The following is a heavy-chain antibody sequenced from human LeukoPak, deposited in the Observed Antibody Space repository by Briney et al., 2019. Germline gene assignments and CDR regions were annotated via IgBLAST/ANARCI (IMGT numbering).Heavy chain of an antibody. CDR2: IYSGGKT. J-gene: IGHJ4*02. CDR1: GFTFSSYY. Sequence: GGSLRLSCAASGFTFSSYYMSWVRQAPGKGLEWVSIIYSGGKTYYADSVKGRLTISRDNSKNTVFLQMNSLRAEDTAVYYCARDLPFDCWGQGTLVTVSS. CDR3: ARDLPFDC. V-gene: IGHV3-53*01.